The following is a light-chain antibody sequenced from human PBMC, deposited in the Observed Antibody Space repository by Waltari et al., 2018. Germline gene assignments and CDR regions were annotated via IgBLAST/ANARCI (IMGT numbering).Light chain of an antibody. CDR2: DVS. Sequence: QSALTQPPSVSGSPGQSVPISCTGTRRAVGMYTYVPWYQQHPGKAPKLMIYDVSNRPSGVSNRFSGSKSGNTASLTISGLQAEDEADCYCSSYTSSSTVIFGGGTNLTVL. CDR3: SSYTSSSTVI. J-gene: IGLJ2*01. V-gene: IGLV2-14*03. CDR1: RRAVGMYTY.